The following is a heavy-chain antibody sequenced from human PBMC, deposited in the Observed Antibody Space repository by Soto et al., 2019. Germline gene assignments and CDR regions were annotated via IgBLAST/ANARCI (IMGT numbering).Heavy chain of an antibody. J-gene: IGHJ4*02. V-gene: IGHV3-48*03. Sequence: PGGSLRLSCAASGFGFSNYEMNWVRQAPGKGLEWVSYITSSGGATMYADSVKGRFTISRDNAKDSLYLQMNSLRAEDTAVYYCARGDCKTSCYIGFWGQGALVTVSS. D-gene: IGHD2-2*02. CDR1: GFGFSNYE. CDR2: ITSSGGAT. CDR3: ARGDCKTSCYIGF.